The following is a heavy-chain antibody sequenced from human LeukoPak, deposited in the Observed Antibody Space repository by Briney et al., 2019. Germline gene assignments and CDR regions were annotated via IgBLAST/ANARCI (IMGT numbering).Heavy chain of an antibody. Sequence: GGSLRLSCAASGFTFSNYNMNWVRQAPGKGLEWVSSISSSSSYIYYADSVKGRFTISRDNAKNSLYLQMNSLRAEDTAVYYCARVLIVGATTPLDYWGQGTLVTVSS. CDR3: ARVLIVGATTPLDY. CDR2: ISSSSSYI. CDR1: GFTFSNYN. D-gene: IGHD1-26*01. J-gene: IGHJ4*02. V-gene: IGHV3-21*01.